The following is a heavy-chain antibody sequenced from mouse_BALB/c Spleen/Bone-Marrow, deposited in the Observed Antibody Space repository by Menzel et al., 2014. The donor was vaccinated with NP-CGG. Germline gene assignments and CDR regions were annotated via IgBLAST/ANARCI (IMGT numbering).Heavy chain of an antibody. V-gene: IGHV14-3*02. D-gene: IGHD1-1*01. CDR1: GFNIKDTY. CDR3: ASYYYGRYFDV. Sequence: EVQLQQSGAELVKPGASVKLSCTASGFNIKDTYMHWVKQRPEQGLEWIGRIDPANGNTKYGPKFQGKATITADTSSNTAYLQLSSLTSEDTAVYYCASYYYGRYFDVWGAGTTVTVSS. J-gene: IGHJ1*01. CDR2: IDPANGNT.